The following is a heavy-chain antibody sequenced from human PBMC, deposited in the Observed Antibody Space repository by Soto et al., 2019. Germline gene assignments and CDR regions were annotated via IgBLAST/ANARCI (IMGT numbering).Heavy chain of an antibody. CDR1: GFSLSTSGVG. J-gene: IGHJ5*02. Sequence: SGPTLVQPTQTLTLTCTFSGFSLSTSGVGVGWIRQPPGKALEWLALIYWDDDKRYSPSLKSRLTITKDTSKNQVVLTMTNMDPVDTATYYCAHSFYDVITFGGVIAELPFDPWGQGTLVTVSS. CDR3: AHSFYDVITFGGVIAELPFDP. V-gene: IGHV2-5*02. D-gene: IGHD3-16*02. CDR2: IYWDDDK.